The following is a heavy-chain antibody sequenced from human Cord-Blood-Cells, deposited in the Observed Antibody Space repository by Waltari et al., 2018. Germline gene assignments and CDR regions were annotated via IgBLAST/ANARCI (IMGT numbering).Heavy chain of an antibody. CDR3: AGLGGSFDY. CDR2: IYHSGST. Sequence: WGWIRQPPGKGLEWIGSIYHSGSTYYNPSLKSRVTISVDTSKNQFSLKLSSVTAADTAVYYCAGLGGSFDYWGQGTLVTVSS. V-gene: IGHV4-38-2*01. J-gene: IGHJ4*02. D-gene: IGHD5-12*01.